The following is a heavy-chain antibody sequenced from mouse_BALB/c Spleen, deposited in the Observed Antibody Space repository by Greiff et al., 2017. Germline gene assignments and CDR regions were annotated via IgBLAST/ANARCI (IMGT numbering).Heavy chain of an antibody. CDR2: INSNGGST. CDR3: ARDYYRYDGGAWFAY. D-gene: IGHD2-14*01. CDR1: GFTFSSYG. J-gene: IGHJ3*01. Sequence: DVMLVESGGGLVQPGGSLKLSCAASGFTFSSYGMSWVRQTPDKRLELVATINSNGGSTYYPDSVKGRFTISRDNAKNTLYLQMSSLKSEDTAMYYCARDYYRYDGGAWFAYWGQGTLVTVSA. V-gene: IGHV5-6-3*01.